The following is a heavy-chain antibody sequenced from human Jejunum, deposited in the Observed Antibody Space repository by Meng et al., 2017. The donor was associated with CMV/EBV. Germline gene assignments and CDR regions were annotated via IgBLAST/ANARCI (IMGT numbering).Heavy chain of an antibody. CDR1: GFTFDDYY. Sequence: QVKLVESGVGFVNPGGSLRLSCAAFGFTFDDYYMNWIRQAPGKGLEWVSSVSSVSSYTNYADSVKGRFTISRDNAKNSLYLQMNSLRAEDTAVYYCARDRYCTNGVCYTHFDSWGQGTLVTVSS. D-gene: IGHD2-8*01. CDR3: ARDRYCTNGVCYTHFDS. J-gene: IGHJ4*02. CDR2: VSSVSSYT. V-gene: IGHV3-11*06.